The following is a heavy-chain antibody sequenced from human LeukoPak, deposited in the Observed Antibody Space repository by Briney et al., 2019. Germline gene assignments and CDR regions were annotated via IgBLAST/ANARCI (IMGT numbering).Heavy chain of an antibody. CDR1: GFTVSRNY. CDR3: AKDLNWGGR. D-gene: IGHD7-27*01. Sequence: PGGSLRLSCAASGFTVSRNYMNWVRQAPGKGLEWVSVIYSFGSTYYADSVRGRFTVSRDSSKNTLYLQMNSLRAEDTAVYYCAKDLNWGGRWGQGTLVTVSS. CDR2: IYSFGST. V-gene: IGHV3-66*01. J-gene: IGHJ4*02.